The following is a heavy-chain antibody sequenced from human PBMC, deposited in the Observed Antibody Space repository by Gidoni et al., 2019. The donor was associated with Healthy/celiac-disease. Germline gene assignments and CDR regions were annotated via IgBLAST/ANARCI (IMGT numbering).Heavy chain of an antibody. CDR2: IYPGDSDS. D-gene: IGHD5-18*01. Sequence: EVQLVQSGAAVKKPGESLKISCRGSGYSFTSYCIGWVRQMPGNGLEWMGNIYPGDSDSRYSPSCQGQVTISADKSVSTAYLQWSSLKASDTAMYYCARRGDVGTAMVTRDYYYDYGMDVWGQGTTVTVSS. V-gene: IGHV5-51*03. CDR1: GYSFTSYC. J-gene: IGHJ6*02. CDR3: ARRGDVGTAMVTRDYYYDYGMDV.